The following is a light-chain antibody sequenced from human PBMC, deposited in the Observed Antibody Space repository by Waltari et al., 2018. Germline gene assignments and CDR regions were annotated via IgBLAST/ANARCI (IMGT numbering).Light chain of an antibody. CDR3: QQSYSSPYT. J-gene: IGKJ2*01. CDR2: GAS. Sequence: DIQMTQSPSSLSASVGDRFTITCRASPSIITYLNWYQQKPGKAPNLLISGASSLHTGVPSRFSGSGSGTDFTLTISSLQPEDFAIYYCQQSYSSPYTFGQGTKVE. V-gene: IGKV1-39*01. CDR1: PSIITY.